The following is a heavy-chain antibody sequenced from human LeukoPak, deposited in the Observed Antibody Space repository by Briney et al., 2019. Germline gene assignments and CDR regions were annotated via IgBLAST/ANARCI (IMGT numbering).Heavy chain of an antibody. D-gene: IGHD3-10*01. Sequence: GGSLRLSCAASGFTFSSYGMHWVRQAPGKGLEWVAFIRYDGSNKYYADSVKGRFTISRDNSKNTLYLQMNSLRPEDTAVYYCAKDSLTMVRGVMGYWGQGTLVTVSS. CDR2: IRYDGSNK. CDR1: GFTFSSYG. V-gene: IGHV3-30*02. J-gene: IGHJ4*02. CDR3: AKDSLTMVRGVMGY.